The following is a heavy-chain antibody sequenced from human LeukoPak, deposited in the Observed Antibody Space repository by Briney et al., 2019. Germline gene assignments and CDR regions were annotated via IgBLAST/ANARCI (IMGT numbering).Heavy chain of an antibody. D-gene: IGHD3-3*01. CDR3: ARTYYDFWSGHPTDYYYGMDV. J-gene: IGHJ6*02. Sequence: ASVKVSCKASGYTFTSYGISWVRQAPGQGLEWMGRISAYNGNTNYAQKLQGRVTMTTDTSTSTAYMELRSLRSDDMAVYYCARTYYDFWSGHPTDYYYGMDVWGQGTTVTVSS. CDR2: ISAYNGNT. V-gene: IGHV1-18*03. CDR1: GYTFTSYG.